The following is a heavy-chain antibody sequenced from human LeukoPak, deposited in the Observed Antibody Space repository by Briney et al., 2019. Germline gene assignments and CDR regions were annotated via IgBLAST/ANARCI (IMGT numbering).Heavy chain of an antibody. CDR1: GGTFSSYA. V-gene: IGHV1-69*13. Sequence: SVKVSCKASGGTFSSYAISWVRQAPGQGLEWMGGIIPIFGTANYAQKFQGRVTITADESTSTAYMELSSLRSEDTAVYYCARALKGGNWFDPWGQGTLVTVSS. CDR3: ARALKGGNWFDP. CDR2: IIPIFGTA. D-gene: IGHD3-16*01. J-gene: IGHJ5*02.